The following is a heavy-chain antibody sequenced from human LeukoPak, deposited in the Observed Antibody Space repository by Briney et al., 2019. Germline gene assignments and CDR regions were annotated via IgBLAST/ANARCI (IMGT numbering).Heavy chain of an antibody. CDR1: GGSFSGYY. CDR2: INHSGST. V-gene: IGHV4-34*01. CDR3: ARTYYYDSSGPFY. Sequence: SGTLSLTCAVYGGSFSGYYWSWIRQPPGKGLEWIGEINHSGSTNYNPSLKSRVTISVDTSKNHFSLKLSSVTAADTAVYYCARTYYYDSSGPFYWGQGTLVTVSS. J-gene: IGHJ4*02. D-gene: IGHD3-22*01.